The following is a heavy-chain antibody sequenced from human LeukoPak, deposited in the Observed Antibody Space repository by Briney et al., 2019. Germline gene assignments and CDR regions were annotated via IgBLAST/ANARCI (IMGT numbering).Heavy chain of an antibody. V-gene: IGHV1-69*13. Sequence: SVKVSCKASGGTLSSYAISWVRQAPGQGLEWMGGIIPIFGTANYAQKFQGRVTITADESTSTAYMELSSLRSEDTAVYYCARGVKTTYLDWFDPWGQGTLVTVSS. J-gene: IGHJ5*02. CDR1: GGTLSSYA. CDR3: ARGVKTTYLDWFDP. D-gene: IGHD1-14*01. CDR2: IIPIFGTA.